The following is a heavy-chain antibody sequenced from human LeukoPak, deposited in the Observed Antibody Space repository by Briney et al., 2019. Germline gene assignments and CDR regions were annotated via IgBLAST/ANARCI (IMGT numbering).Heavy chain of an antibody. CDR1: GGSFSGYY. CDR3: ARVVRLTYYYYYMDV. J-gene: IGHJ6*03. V-gene: IGHV4-34*01. Sequence: SGTLSLTCAVYGGSFSGYYWSWIRQPPGKGLEWIGEINHSGSTNYNPSLKSRVTISVDTSKNQFSLKLSSVTAADTAVYYCARVVRLTYYYYYMDVWGKGTTVTVSS. CDR2: INHSGST.